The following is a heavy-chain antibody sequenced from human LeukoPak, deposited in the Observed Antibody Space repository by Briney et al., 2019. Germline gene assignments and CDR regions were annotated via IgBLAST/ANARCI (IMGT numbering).Heavy chain of an antibody. V-gene: IGHV3-23*01. CDR3: ARDRDWLPLDY. J-gene: IGHJ4*02. Sequence: GGSLRLSCAASGFTFSSYAMSWVRQAPGKGLEWVSAISGNGRDTSYVDSVKGRFTISRDNAKNTVYLHMNSLRAEDTAVYYCARDRDWLPLDYWGQGALVTVSS. CDR1: GFTFSSYA. D-gene: IGHD3/OR15-3a*01. CDR2: ISGNGRDT.